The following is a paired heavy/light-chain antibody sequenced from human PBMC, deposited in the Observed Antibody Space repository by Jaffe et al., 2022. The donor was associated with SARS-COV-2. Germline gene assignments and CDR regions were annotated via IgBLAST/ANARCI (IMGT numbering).Light chain of an antibody. CDR2: RNN. CDR3: ATWGDSLSGHVV. CDR1: SSNIGGNY. V-gene: IGLV1-47*01. Sequence: QSLLTQTPSASGTPGQRVAISCSGSSSNIGGNYVYWYQQVPGTAPKLLIYRNNQRPSGVPDRFSGSKSGTSASLVISGLRSEDEAHYYCATWGDSLSGHVVFGGGTKVTVL. J-gene: IGLJ2*01.
Heavy chain of an antibody. V-gene: IGHV3-15*01. Sequence: ELQLVESGGDFVKPGGSLRLSCEASGFTFSIAWMSWVRQAPGKGLEWVGRIKRNVDGGTTDYATPVKGRFTISRDDSQNTLYLQINSLKPEDTAVYYCTTEGYGGDYYSGMDVWGQGTTVTVS. CDR3: TTEGYGGDYYSGMDV. D-gene: IGHD4-17*01. CDR1: GFTFSIAW. J-gene: IGHJ6*02. CDR2: IKRNVDGGTT.